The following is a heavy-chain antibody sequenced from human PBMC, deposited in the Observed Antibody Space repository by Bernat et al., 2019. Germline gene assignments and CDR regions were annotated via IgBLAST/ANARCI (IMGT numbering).Heavy chain of an antibody. Sequence: EVQLVESGGVVVQPGGSLRLSCAASGFTFDDYTMHWVRQAPGKGLGWVSLISWDGGSTYYADSVKGRFTISRDNSKNSLYLQMNSLRTEDTALYYCAKDMAPSYSSGLENYFDYWGQGTLVTVSS. CDR1: GFTFDDYT. CDR3: AKDMAPSYSSGLENYFDY. J-gene: IGHJ4*02. D-gene: IGHD6-19*01. CDR2: ISWDGGST. V-gene: IGHV3-43*01.